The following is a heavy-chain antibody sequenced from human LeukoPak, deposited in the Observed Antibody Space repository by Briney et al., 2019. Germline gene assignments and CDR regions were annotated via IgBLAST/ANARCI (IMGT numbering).Heavy chain of an antibody. Sequence: VKVSCKASGYTFTTYGISWVRQAPGQGLEWMGWISPYNGYTNYAQKLQGRVAMTTDTSTNTAYMDLRSLRSDDTAVYYCARDHWSHYYGSGGQNYFDPWGQGTLVIVSS. J-gene: IGHJ5*02. D-gene: IGHD3-10*01. CDR3: ARDHWSHYYGSGGQNYFDP. V-gene: IGHV1-18*01. CDR2: ISPYNGYT. CDR1: GYTFTTYG.